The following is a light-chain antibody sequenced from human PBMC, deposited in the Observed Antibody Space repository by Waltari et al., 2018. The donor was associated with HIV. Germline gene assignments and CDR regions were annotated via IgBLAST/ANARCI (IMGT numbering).Light chain of an antibody. CDR1: IIQYKY. J-gene: IGLJ3*02. CDR2: EGY. V-gene: IGLV3-10*01. Sequence: SYELPQATSVSVSPGPPARITCFGLIIQYKYPVWYQQKSGQAPVVVIYEGYKRPSGIPERFSGSRSGTTATLTITGAQVDDEGDYYCYSTDSSGKGVFGGGTKLTVL. CDR3: YSTDSSGKGV.